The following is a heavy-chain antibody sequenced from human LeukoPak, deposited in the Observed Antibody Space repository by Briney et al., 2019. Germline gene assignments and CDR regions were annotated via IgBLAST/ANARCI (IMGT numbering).Heavy chain of an antibody. J-gene: IGHJ4*02. CDR1: GFTFSSYW. V-gene: IGHV3-23*01. Sequence: GGSLRLSCTASGFTFSSYWMSWVRQAPGKGLEWVSSISGSGGSTYYADSVKGRFTISRDKSKNTLYLQMNSLRAEDTAVYYCAKEWRRGYIGYDLWGQGTLVTVSS. CDR2: ISGSGGST. CDR3: AKEWRRGYIGYDL. D-gene: IGHD5-12*01.